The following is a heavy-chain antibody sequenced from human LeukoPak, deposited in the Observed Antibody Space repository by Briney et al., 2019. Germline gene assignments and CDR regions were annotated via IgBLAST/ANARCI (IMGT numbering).Heavy chain of an antibody. CDR3: AKGRYYFDY. Sequence: AGGALRLSCAASGFSFSSDAMSWVRQAPGKGLEWVSAISGSGGSTYYADSVKGRFTISRDNSKNTLYLQMNSLRAEDTAVYYCAKGRYYFDYWGQGTLVTVSS. CDR1: GFSFSSDA. V-gene: IGHV3-23*01. CDR2: ISGSGGST. J-gene: IGHJ4*02.